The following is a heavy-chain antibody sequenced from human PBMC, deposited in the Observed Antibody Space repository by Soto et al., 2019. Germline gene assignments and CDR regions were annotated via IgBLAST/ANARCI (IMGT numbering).Heavy chain of an antibody. D-gene: IGHD6-19*01. CDR1: GYIFTAYS. Sequence: ASVKVSCKASGYIFTAYSMHWVRQAPGQGLEWVGWFNPNSGDTIYAQKFQGRVTLTGDTSISTAYMELYSLTSDDTAVYYCAREASAVISLDYWGQGILVTVSS. J-gene: IGHJ4*02. CDR3: AREASAVISLDY. V-gene: IGHV1-2*02. CDR2: FNPNSGDT.